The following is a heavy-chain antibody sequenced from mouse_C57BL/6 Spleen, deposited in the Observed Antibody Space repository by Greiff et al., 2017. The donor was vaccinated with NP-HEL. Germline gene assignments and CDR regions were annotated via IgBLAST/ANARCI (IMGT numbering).Heavy chain of an antibody. CDR3: ARRRGNDDGYAMDY. CDR2: IWSGGST. CDR1: GFSLTSYG. Sequence: QVHVKQSGPGLVQPSQSLSITCTVSGFSLTSYGVHWVRQSPGKGLEWLGVIWSGGSTDYNAAFISRLSISKDNSKSQVFFKMNSLQADDTAIYYCARRRGNDDGYAMDYWGQGTSVTVSS. D-gene: IGHD2-3*01. V-gene: IGHV2-2*01. J-gene: IGHJ4*01.